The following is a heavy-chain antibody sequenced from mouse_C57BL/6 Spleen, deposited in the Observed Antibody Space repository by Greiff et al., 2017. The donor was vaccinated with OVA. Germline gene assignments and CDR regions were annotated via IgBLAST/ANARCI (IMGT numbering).Heavy chain of an antibody. CDR3: ARQAEGFAY. D-gene: IGHD6-1*01. V-gene: IGHV5-6*01. CDR1: GFTFSSYG. Sequence: EVQLVESGGDLVKPGGSLKLSCAASGFTFSSYGMSWVRQTPDKRLEWVATISSGGSYTYYPDSVKGRFTISRDNAKNTLYLQMSSLKSEDTAMYYWARQAEGFAYWGQGTLVTVSA. J-gene: IGHJ3*01. CDR2: ISSGGSYT.